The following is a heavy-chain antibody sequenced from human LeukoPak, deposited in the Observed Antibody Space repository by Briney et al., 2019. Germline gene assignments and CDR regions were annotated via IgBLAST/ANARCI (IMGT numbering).Heavy chain of an antibody. D-gene: IGHD6-13*01. Sequence: GGSLRLSCGASGFTFSSYGMTWVRQAPGKGLAWVANIKGDGSARYYVDSVKGRFTISRDDAYNSVYLQMNSLRAEDTAVYYCGRGRIAAAGTDYVYWGQGVLVTVSS. V-gene: IGHV3-7*01. CDR2: IKGDGSAR. CDR3: GRGRIAAAGTDYVY. CDR1: GFTFSSYG. J-gene: IGHJ4*02.